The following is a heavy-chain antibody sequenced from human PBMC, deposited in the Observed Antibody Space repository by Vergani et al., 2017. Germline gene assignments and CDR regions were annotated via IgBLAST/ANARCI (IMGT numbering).Heavy chain of an antibody. CDR2: ISGSGGST. D-gene: IGHD6-19*01. Sequence: EVQLVESGGGLVKPGRSLRLSCTASGFTFGDYAMSWFRQAPGKGLEWVSAISGSGGSTYYADSVKGRFTISRDNSKNTLYLQMNSLRAEDTAVYYCANIAVAHVYWGQGTLVTVSS. V-gene: IGHV3-23*04. J-gene: IGHJ4*02. CDR3: ANIAVAHVY. CDR1: GFTFGDYA.